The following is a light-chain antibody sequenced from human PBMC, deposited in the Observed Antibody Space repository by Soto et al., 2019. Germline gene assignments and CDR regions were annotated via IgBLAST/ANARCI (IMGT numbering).Light chain of an antibody. J-gene: IGKJ3*01. Sequence: EIVMTQSPATLSVSPGERATLSFRASQSVSSNLAWYQQKPGQAPRLLIYSASIGATGTPARFSGSGSGSDFTLTISSLQSEDFAVYYCQQYNKWPLTFGPGTKVDIK. CDR3: QQYNKWPLT. CDR1: QSVSSN. V-gene: IGKV3-15*01. CDR2: SAS.